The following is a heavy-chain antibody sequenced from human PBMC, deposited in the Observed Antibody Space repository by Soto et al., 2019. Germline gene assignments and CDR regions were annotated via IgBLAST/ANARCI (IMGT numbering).Heavy chain of an antibody. Sequence: GASVKVSCKASGGTFSSYAISWVRQAPGQGLEWMGGIIPIFGTANYAQKFQGRVTITADESTSTAYMELSSLRSEDTAVYYCARYYYDSSVYYPRLYYYGMDVWGQGTTVTVSS. J-gene: IGHJ6*02. CDR1: GGTFSSYA. D-gene: IGHD3-22*01. V-gene: IGHV1-69*13. CDR3: ARYYYDSSVYYPRLYYYGMDV. CDR2: IIPIFGTA.